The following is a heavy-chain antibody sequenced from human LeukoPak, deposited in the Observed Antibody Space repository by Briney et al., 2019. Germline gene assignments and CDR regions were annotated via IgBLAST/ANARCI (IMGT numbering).Heavy chain of an antibody. J-gene: IGHJ4*02. CDR2: TIPIFGTA. D-gene: IGHD3-16*02. V-gene: IGHV1-69*13. CDR1: GYTFTSYY. Sequence: ASVKVSCKASGYTFTSYYMHWVRQAPGQGLEWMGGTIPIFGTANYAQKFQGRVTITADESTSTAYMELSSLRSEDTAVYYCARGLLSLDYWGQGTLVTVSS. CDR3: ARGLLSLDY.